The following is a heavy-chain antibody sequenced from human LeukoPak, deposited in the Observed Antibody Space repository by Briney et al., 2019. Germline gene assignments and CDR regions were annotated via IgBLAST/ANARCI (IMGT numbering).Heavy chain of an antibody. V-gene: IGHV3-9*01. D-gene: IGHD3-9*01. Sequence: GRSLRLSCAASGFTFDDYAMHWVRQAPGKGLEWVSGISWNSGSIGCADSVKGRFTISRDNAKNSLYLQMNSLRAEDTALYYCAKSALTYYDILTGNYYYYYGMDVWGQGTTVTVSS. CDR3: AKSALTYYDILTGNYYYYYGMDV. CDR2: ISWNSGSI. CDR1: GFTFDDYA. J-gene: IGHJ6*02.